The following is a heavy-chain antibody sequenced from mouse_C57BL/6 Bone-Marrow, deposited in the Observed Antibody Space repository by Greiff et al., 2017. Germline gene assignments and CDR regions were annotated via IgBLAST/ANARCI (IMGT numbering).Heavy chain of an antibody. Sequence: VQLQQSGPELVKPGASVKISCKASGYTFTDYYMNWVKQSHGKSLEWIGDINPNNGGTSYNQKFKGKATLTVDKSSSTAYMELRSLTSEDSAVYYCASCGWDYGAWFAYWGQGTLVTVSA. CDR3: ASCGWDYGAWFAY. CDR2: INPNNGGT. J-gene: IGHJ3*01. CDR1: GYTFTDYY. V-gene: IGHV1-26*01. D-gene: IGHD2-4*01.